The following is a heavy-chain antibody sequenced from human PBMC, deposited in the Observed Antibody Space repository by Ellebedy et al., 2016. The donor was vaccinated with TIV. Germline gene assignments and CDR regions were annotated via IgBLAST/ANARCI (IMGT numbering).Heavy chain of an antibody. D-gene: IGHD3-16*01. CDR2: LTGDGGIT. V-gene: IGHV3-74*01. Sequence: PGGSLRLSCAASGFTFSPYWMHWVRQAPGQGLVWVSRLTGDGGITWYADSVKGRFTISRDNAKNTLYLQMNSLRAGDTAVYYCAREALRSGNRYFDLWGRGTLVTVSS. CDR3: AREALRSGNRYFDL. J-gene: IGHJ2*01. CDR1: GFTFSPYW.